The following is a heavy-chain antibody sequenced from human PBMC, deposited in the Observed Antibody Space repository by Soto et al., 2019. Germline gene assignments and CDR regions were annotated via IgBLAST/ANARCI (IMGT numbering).Heavy chain of an antibody. V-gene: IGHV3-21*01. CDR3: VRRHVSATGIDWFDP. CDR2: LSPSYPYT. J-gene: IGHJ5*02. CDR1: GFDFSTFG. D-gene: IGHD6-13*01. Sequence: PGGSLRLSCAASGFDFSTFGMNWVRQAPGKGLEWVSFLSPSYPYTSYADSVRGRFTISGDNAKNSVSLQMSSLRSEDTAVYYCVRRHVSATGIDWFDPWGQGTLVTVSS.